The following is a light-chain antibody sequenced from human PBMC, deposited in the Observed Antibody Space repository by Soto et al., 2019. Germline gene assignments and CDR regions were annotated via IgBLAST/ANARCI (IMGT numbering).Light chain of an antibody. CDR1: QSVSSN. CDR3: LQYNNWRAAYP. J-gene: IGKJ2*01. Sequence: EIVMTQSPATLSVSPGERATLSCRASQSVSSNLAWYQQKPGQAPRLLIYGASTRATGIPARFSGSGSGTECTRNISSLQSEDFAVYYCLQYNNWRAAYPFGQGTKLEIK. CDR2: GAS. V-gene: IGKV3-15*01.